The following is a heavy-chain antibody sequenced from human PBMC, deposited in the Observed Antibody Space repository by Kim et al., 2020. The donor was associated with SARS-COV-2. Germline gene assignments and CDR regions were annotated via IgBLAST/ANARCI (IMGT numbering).Heavy chain of an antibody. Sequence: SVKVSCKASGGTFSSYAISWVRQAPGQGLEWMGRIIPILGIANYAQKFQGRVTITADKSTSTAYMELSSLRSEDTAVYYCARGIYCSGGSCYYYYGMDVWGQGTTVTVSS. CDR1: GGTFSSYA. CDR2: IIPILGIA. D-gene: IGHD2-15*01. V-gene: IGHV1-69*04. J-gene: IGHJ6*02. CDR3: ARGIYCSGGSCYYYYGMDV.